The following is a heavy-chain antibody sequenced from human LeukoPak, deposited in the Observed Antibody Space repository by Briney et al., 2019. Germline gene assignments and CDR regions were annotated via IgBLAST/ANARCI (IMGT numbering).Heavy chain of an antibody. CDR1: GFTFSSYS. V-gene: IGHV3-21*04. J-gene: IGHJ4*02. Sequence: PGGSLRLSCAASGFTFSSYSMNWVRQAPGKGLEWVSSISSSSSYIYYADSVKGRFTISRDNSKNTLYLQMNSLRAEDTAVYYCAKARGLPYGSGSYYYFDYWGQGTLVTVSS. CDR2: ISSSSSYI. D-gene: IGHD3-10*01. CDR3: AKARGLPYGSGSYYYFDY.